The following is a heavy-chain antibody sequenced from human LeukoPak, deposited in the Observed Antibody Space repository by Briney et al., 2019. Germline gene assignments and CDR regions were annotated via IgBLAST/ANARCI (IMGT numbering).Heavy chain of an antibody. D-gene: IGHD3-22*01. V-gene: IGHV1-69*01. CDR2: IIPIFGTA. Sequence: SVKVSCKASGGTFSSYATSWVRQAPGQGLEWMGGIIPIFGTANYAQKFQGRVTITADESTSTAYMELSSLRSEDTAVYYCARGDSSGYYYGPFDYWGQGTLVTVSS. J-gene: IGHJ4*02. CDR3: ARGDSSGYYYGPFDY. CDR1: GGTFSSYA.